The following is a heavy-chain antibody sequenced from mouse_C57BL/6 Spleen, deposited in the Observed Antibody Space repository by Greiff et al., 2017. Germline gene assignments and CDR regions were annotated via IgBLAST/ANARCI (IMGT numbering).Heavy chain of an antibody. D-gene: IGHD1-1*01. CDR3: TRDGNSLYFDY. CDR2: ISSGGDYN. V-gene: IGHV5-9-1*02. Sequence: EVKLMESGEGLVKPGGSLKLSCAASGFTFSSYAMSWVRQTPEKRLEWVAYISSGGDYNYYAGTVKGRFTSSRDNARNTLYLQMSSLKSKDTAMYYCTRDGNSLYFDYWGQGTTLTVSS. CDR1: GFTFSSYA. J-gene: IGHJ2*01.